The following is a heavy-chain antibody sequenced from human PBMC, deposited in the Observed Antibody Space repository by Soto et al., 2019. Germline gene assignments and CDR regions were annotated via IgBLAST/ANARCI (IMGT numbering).Heavy chain of an antibody. V-gene: IGHV3-23*01. D-gene: IGHD3-22*01. CDR1: GVTFSSNA. CDR3: TTVNPYISDSRGHCY. Sequence: SGGSLRLSCAVSGVTFSSNAMSWVRQAQGKGVEWVSAISGSGGSTYYADSVKGRFTISRDNSKNTLYLQMNSLKTEDTAVYYCTTVNPYISDSRGHCYWGQGTLVTVSS. CDR2: ISGSGGST. J-gene: IGHJ4*02.